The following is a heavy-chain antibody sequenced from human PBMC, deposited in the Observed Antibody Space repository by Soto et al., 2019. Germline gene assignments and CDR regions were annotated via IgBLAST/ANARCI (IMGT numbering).Heavy chain of an antibody. CDR1: GYTFTGYY. J-gene: IGHJ5*02. Sequence: ASLKVSCKASGYTFTGYYMHWVRQAPGQGLEWMGWINPNSGGTNYAQKFQGWVTMTRDTSISTAYMELSRLRSDDTAVYYCARGHDKQLANYNWFDPWGQGTLVTVSS. CDR3: ARGHDKQLANYNWFDP. D-gene: IGHD6-13*01. V-gene: IGHV1-2*04. CDR2: INPNSGGT.